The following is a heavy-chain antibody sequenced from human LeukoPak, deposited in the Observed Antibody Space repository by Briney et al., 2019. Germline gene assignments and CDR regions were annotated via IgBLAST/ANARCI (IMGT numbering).Heavy chain of an antibody. J-gene: IGHJ4*02. V-gene: IGHV1-2*02. Sequence: ASVKVSCKASGYTFTGYYMHWARQAPGQGLEWMGWINPNSGGTNYAQKFQGRVTMTRDTSISTAYMELSRLRSDDTAVYYCARDSRRELRKGDFDYWGQGTLVTVSS. CDR1: GYTFTGYY. CDR2: INPNSGGT. CDR3: ARDSRRELRKGDFDY. D-gene: IGHD1-26*01.